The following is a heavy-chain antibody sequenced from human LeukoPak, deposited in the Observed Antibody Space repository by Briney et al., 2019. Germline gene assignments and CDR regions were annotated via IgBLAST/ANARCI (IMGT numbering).Heavy chain of an antibody. J-gene: IGHJ3*02. V-gene: IGHV3-21*01. CDR1: GFTFSRYS. CDR3: ARALDYDFWSGARGSSAFDI. CDR2: ISSSCSYI. D-gene: IGHD3-3*01. Sequence: GGALRLSCAASGFTFSRYSKNWVRQAPGKGLEWVSSISSSCSYIYYADSVKGRFTISRDNAKNSLYLQMNSLRVEDTAVYYCARALDYDFWSGARGSSAFDIWGQGTMVTVSS.